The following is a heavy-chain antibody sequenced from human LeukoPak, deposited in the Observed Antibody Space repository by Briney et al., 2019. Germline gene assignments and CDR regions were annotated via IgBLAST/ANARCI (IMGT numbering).Heavy chain of an antibody. D-gene: IGHD2-15*01. CDR1: GGSISSYY. CDR2: ISDIGSI. V-gene: IGHV4-59*12. J-gene: IGHJ3*02. CDR3: AREREDIVVVVAATPVHAFDI. Sequence: SETLSLTCTVSGGSISSYYWSWIRQPPGKGLEWIAYISDIGSINYNPSLKSRVTISLDTSKNQFSLKLSSVTAADTAVYYCAREREDIVVVVAATPVHAFDIWGQGTMVTVSS.